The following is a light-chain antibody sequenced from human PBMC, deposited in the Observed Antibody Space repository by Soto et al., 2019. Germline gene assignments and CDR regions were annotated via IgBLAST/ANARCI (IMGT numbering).Light chain of an antibody. CDR3: SSYTSSSTPYV. V-gene: IGLV2-14*01. J-gene: IGLJ1*01. CDR2: DVG. CDR1: SSDVGGYNY. Sequence: QSALTQPASVSGSPGQSITISCTGTSSDVGGYNYVSWYQQHPGKAPKLMIYDVGNRPSGVSNRFSGSKSGNTASLTISGLQAEDEADYYCSSYTSSSTPYVFGTGTKVTLL.